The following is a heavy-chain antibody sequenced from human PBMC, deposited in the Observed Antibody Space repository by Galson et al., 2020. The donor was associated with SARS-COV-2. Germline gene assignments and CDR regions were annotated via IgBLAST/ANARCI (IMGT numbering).Heavy chain of an antibody. D-gene: IGHD6-13*01. J-gene: IGHJ4*02. CDR3: VKDRSGYMSCLDY. CDR1: GFTFSSYG. V-gene: IGHV3-30*18. Sequence: GGSLRLSCPASGFTFSSYGMHWVRQAPGKGLEWVALISYDGSGKYYADSVKGRFTISRDNSKNTLYLQMNSLSAEDTAVYYCVKDRSGYMSCLDYWGQGTLVTVSS. CDR2: ISYDGSGK.